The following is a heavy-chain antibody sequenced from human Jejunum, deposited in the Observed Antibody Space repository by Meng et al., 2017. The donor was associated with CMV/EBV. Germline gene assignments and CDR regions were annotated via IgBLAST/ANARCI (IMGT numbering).Heavy chain of an antibody. Sequence: GYTLNNYDVNWVRQVTGRGLEWMGWMSPNGGRTGYAPKFQGRVTMTRDMSINTVYMELTRLRSDDTAVYYCAKDGGSYLDYYFDYWGQGTRVTVSS. J-gene: IGHJ4*02. V-gene: IGHV1-8*01. CDR2: MSPNGGRT. D-gene: IGHD1-26*01. CDR1: GYTLNNYD. CDR3: AKDGGSYLDYYFDY.